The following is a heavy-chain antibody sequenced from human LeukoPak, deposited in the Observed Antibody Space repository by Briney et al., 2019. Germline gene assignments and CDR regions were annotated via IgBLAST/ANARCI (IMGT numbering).Heavy chain of an antibody. Sequence: SVKLSCKASGGTFSSYAISWVPQAPGQGLEWMGGIIPIFGTANYAQKFQGRVTITADESTSTAYMELSSLRSEDTAVYYCARGRDCGGDCYYYYYGMDVWGKGTTVTVSS. CDR2: IIPIFGTA. J-gene: IGHJ6*04. CDR3: ARGRDCGGDCYYYYYGMDV. D-gene: IGHD2-21*02. CDR1: GGTFSSYA. V-gene: IGHV1-69*13.